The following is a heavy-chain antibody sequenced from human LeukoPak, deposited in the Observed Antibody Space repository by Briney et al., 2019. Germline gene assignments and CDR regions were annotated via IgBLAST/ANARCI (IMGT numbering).Heavy chain of an antibody. D-gene: IGHD2-15*01. Sequence: GASVKVSCKASGGTFSSYAISWVRQAPGQGLEWMGGIIPIFGTANYGQKFQGRVTITADKSTSTAYMELSSLRSEDTAVYYCAREARYCSGGSCQYAFDIWGQGTMVTVSS. CDR2: IIPIFGTA. J-gene: IGHJ3*02. CDR3: AREARYCSGGSCQYAFDI. V-gene: IGHV1-69*06. CDR1: GGTFSSYA.